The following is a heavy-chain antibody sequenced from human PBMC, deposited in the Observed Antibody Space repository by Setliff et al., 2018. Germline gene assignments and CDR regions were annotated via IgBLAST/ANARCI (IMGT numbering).Heavy chain of an antibody. CDR1: GFTFSSYA. Sequence: GGSLRLSCAASGFTFSSYAMSWVRQAPGKGLEWVSAISCSGGSTYYADSVKGRFTISRDNSKNTLYLQMNSLRAEDTAVYYCANLNLGRYCSGGSCPYGMDVWGQGTTVTVSS. J-gene: IGHJ6*02. CDR2: ISCSGGST. D-gene: IGHD2-15*01. CDR3: ANLNLGRYCSGGSCPYGMDV. V-gene: IGHV3-23*01.